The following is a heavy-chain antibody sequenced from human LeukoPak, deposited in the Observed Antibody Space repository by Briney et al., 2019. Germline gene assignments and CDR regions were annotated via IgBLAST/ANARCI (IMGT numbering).Heavy chain of an antibody. CDR3: ARNVKEPAAEYFQH. CDR1: GFTFSDYY. D-gene: IGHD2-2*01. Sequence: PGGSLRLSCAASGFTFSDYYMSWIRQPPGKGLEWIGYIYYSGSTYYNPSLKSRVTISVDTSKNQFSLKLSSVTAADTAVYYCARNVKEPAAEYFQHWGQGTLVTVSS. V-gene: IGHV4-30-4*08. J-gene: IGHJ1*01. CDR2: IYYSGST.